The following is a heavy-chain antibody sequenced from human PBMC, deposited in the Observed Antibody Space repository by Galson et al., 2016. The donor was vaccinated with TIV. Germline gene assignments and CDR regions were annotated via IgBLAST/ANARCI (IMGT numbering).Heavy chain of an antibody. CDR2: ISWHDDNT. D-gene: IGHD1-1*01. CDR1: GFSFHHYT. CDR3: AKDYMWKEDYYYMDV. V-gene: IGHV3-43*01. J-gene: IGHJ6*03. Sequence: SLRLSCATSGFSFHHYTMHWVRQAPGKGLEWVSLISWHDDNTHYTDSVKGRFTISRDNSRSSLYLEMNSLTTEDTALYSCAKDYMWKEDYYYMDVWGKGTTVTVSS.